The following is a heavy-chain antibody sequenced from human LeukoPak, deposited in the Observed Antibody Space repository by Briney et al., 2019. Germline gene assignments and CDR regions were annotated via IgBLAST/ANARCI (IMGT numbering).Heavy chain of an antibody. CDR1: GGSINTYY. Sequence: SETLSLTCTVSGGSINTYYGSWIRQPPGKGLEWIGYIYYSGSTKYNPSLERRISISVDTSKNQFSLRLSSVTAANRAVYYCARGPGSRYLDYWGQGILVTVSS. V-gene: IGHV4-59*01. CDR3: ARGPGSRYLDY. CDR2: IYYSGST. D-gene: IGHD3-10*01. J-gene: IGHJ4*02.